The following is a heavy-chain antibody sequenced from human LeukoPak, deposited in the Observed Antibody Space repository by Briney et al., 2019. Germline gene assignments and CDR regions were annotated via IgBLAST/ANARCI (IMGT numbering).Heavy chain of an antibody. D-gene: IGHD1-26*01. V-gene: IGHV6-1*01. Sequence: SQTLSLTCAISGDSVSSNSVTWNWIRQSPSRGLEWLGRTYYRSKWYYDYAVAVKSRISINPDTSKNQFSLQLSSVTPEDTAVYYCARDPVGGSTIFDYWGQGTLVTVSS. CDR2: TYYRSKWYY. CDR1: GDSVSSNSVT. J-gene: IGHJ4*02. CDR3: ARDPVGGSTIFDY.